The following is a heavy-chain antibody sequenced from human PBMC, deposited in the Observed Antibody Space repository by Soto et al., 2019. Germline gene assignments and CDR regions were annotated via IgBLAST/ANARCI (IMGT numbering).Heavy chain of an antibody. CDR1: GFTFSNAW. Sequence: PGGALRLPWAASGFTFSNAWMSWGRQAPGKGMEWGGRIKSKTDGGTTDYAAPVKGRFTISRDDSKNTLYLQMNSLKTEDTAVYYCTTERPYDFWSGYYYYFYYMDVWGKGTTVTVSS. CDR3: TTERPYDFWSGYYYYFYYMDV. J-gene: IGHJ6*03. D-gene: IGHD3-3*01. V-gene: IGHV3-15*01. CDR2: IKSKTDGGTT.